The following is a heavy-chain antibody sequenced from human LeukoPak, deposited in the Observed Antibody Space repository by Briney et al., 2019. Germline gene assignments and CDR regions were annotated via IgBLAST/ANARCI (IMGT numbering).Heavy chain of an antibody. CDR2: IRGSSGST. Sequence: GGSLRLSCAASGFTFSSYAMSWVRQAPGKGLESVSAIRGSSGSTYYADSVKGRFTISRDNFKNTLYMQMNSLIAEDTALYYCAKGRYYYDSSGYYAPDYWGQGTLVTVSS. J-gene: IGHJ4*02. CDR3: AKGRYYYDSSGYYAPDY. V-gene: IGHV3-23*01. D-gene: IGHD3-22*01. CDR1: GFTFSSYA.